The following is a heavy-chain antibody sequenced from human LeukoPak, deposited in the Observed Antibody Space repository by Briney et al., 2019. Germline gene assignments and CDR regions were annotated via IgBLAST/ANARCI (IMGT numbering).Heavy chain of an antibody. J-gene: IGHJ5*02. CDR3: ARHKGYLNWFDP. CDR1: GYSFPNYW. D-gene: IGHD1-1*01. Sequence: GESLKISCKGFGYSFPNYWIAWVRQMPGKGLEWMGIIYPDDSDTRYSPSFQGQVTISADKSISTAYMQWNSLKASDTAIYYCARHKGYLNWFDPWGQGTLVTVSS. CDR2: IYPDDSDT. V-gene: IGHV5-51*01.